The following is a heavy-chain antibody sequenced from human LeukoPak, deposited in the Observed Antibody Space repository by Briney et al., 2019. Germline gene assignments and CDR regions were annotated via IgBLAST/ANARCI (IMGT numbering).Heavy chain of an antibody. V-gene: IGHV3-74*01. J-gene: IGHJ4*02. D-gene: IGHD1-26*01. Sequence: GGSLRLSCAASGFTFSSYWMHWVRQAPGKGLVSVSRINTDGSSTSYADSVKGRFTISRDNAKNTLYLQMNSLRAEDTAVYYCARDPEWELLVDWGQGTLVTVSS. CDR3: ARDPEWELLVD. CDR1: GFTFSSYW. CDR2: INTDGSST.